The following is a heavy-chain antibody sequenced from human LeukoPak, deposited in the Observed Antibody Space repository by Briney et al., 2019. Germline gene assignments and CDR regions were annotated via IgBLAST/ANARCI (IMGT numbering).Heavy chain of an antibody. V-gene: IGHV4-4*02. CDR1: GDSISSTNW. Sequence: PSETLSLTCAVSGDSISSTNWWNWVRRPPGKGLEWIGEIDHRGNTNYNPSLKSRVTISVDRSKNQFSLKLTSVTAADTAVYYCARGYGPGYWGQGTLVTVSA. D-gene: IGHD4-17*01. CDR2: IDHRGNT. J-gene: IGHJ4*02. CDR3: ARGYGPGY.